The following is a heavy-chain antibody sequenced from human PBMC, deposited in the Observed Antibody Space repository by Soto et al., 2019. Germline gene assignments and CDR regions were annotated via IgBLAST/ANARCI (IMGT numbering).Heavy chain of an antibody. CDR1: GFTFSSYA. CDR3: AKPSDYDFWSGYYANGNYFDY. CDR2: ISGSGGST. D-gene: IGHD3-3*01. V-gene: IGHV3-23*01. J-gene: IGHJ4*02. Sequence: PGGSLRLSCAASGFTFSSYAMSWVRQAPGKGLEWVSAISGSGGSTYYADSVKGRFTISRDNSKNTLYLQMNSLRAEDTAVYYCAKPSDYDFWSGYYANGNYFDYWGQGTLVTVSS.